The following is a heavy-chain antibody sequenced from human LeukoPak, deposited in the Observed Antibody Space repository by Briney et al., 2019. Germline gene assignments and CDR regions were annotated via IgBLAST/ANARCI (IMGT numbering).Heavy chain of an antibody. CDR3: ARDVEGGTFDI. CDR1: GFTVSRNY. Sequence: GGSLRLSCAASGFTVSRNYMTWVRQAPGKGLEWVSVIYSGGSTYYADSVKGRFTISRDNSKNTLYLQMNSLRAEDTAVYFCARDVEGGTFDIWGQGTTVTVSS. D-gene: IGHD3-16*01. J-gene: IGHJ3*02. CDR2: IYSGGST. V-gene: IGHV3-53*01.